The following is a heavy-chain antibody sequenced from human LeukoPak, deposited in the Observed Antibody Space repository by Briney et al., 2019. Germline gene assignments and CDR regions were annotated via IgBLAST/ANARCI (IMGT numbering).Heavy chain of an antibody. V-gene: IGHV3-48*03. CDR1: GFTFSSYE. Sequence: GGSLRLSCAASGFTFSSYEMNWVRQAPGKGLEWVSYISSSGSTIYYADSVKGRFTISRDNAKNSLYLQMNSLRAEDTAVYYCARTLGIAARSDYWGQGTLVTVSS. CDR3: ARTLGIAARSDY. CDR2: ISSSGSTI. J-gene: IGHJ4*02. D-gene: IGHD6-6*01.